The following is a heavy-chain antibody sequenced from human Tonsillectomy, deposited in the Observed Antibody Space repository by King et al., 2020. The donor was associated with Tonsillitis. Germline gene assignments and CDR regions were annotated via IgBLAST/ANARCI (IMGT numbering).Heavy chain of an antibody. CDR3: ARDKLDYDFWSGYYTFFDY. Sequence: QLVQSGAEVKKPGASVKVSCKASGYTFTGYYMHWVRQAPGQGLEWMGWINPNSGGTNYAQKFQGRVTMTRDTSISTAYMELSRLRSDDTAVYYCARDKLDYDFWSGYYTFFDYWGQGTLVTVSS. V-gene: IGHV1-2*02. CDR2: INPNSGGT. J-gene: IGHJ4*02. D-gene: IGHD3-3*01. CDR1: GYTFTGYY.